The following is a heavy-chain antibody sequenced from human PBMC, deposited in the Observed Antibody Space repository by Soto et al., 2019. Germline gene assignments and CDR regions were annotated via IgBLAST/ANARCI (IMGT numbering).Heavy chain of an antibody. Sequence: QITLKESGPTLVKPTQTLTLTCTFSGFSLSTSGVGVGWIRQPPGKALEWLALIYWNDDKRYSPSLKSRLTITKDTSKNQVVLTMTNMDPVDTATYYCAHIPSIGSGSEYFQHWGQGTLVTVSS. D-gene: IGHD3-22*01. CDR3: AHIPSIGSGSEYFQH. J-gene: IGHJ1*01. CDR1: GFSLSTSGVG. V-gene: IGHV2-5*01. CDR2: IYWNDDK.